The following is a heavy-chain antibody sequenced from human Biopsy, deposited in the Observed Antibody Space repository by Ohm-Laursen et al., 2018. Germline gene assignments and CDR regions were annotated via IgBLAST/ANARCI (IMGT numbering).Heavy chain of an antibody. D-gene: IGHD3-9*01. CDR3: ATKLTGYFHH. Sequence: SVKASCKSPGGTSSNYGVNWVRQAPGQGLEWLGGNIPILGTGTYAQKFQDRVTVAADTSTSTATMELRSLRSDDTAMYYCATKLTGYFHHWGQGTLVIVSS. CDR2: NIPILGTG. J-gene: IGHJ1*01. CDR1: GGTSSNYG. V-gene: IGHV1-69*06.